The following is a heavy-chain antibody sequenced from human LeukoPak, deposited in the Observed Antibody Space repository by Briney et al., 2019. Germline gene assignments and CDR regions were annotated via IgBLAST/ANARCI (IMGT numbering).Heavy chain of an antibody. V-gene: IGHV1-2*02. CDR3: ARDYHDSSGHTYYFDN. D-gene: IGHD3-22*01. CDR1: GYTFSGYY. J-gene: IGHJ4*02. Sequence: ASVKVSCKASGYTFSGYYVHWVRQAPGHGLEWMGWINPNTGGTTYAQKFQGRVTMTRDTSISTAYMELSRLRTDDTAMYYCARDYHDSSGHTYYFDNWGQGTLVTVSS. CDR2: INPNTGGT.